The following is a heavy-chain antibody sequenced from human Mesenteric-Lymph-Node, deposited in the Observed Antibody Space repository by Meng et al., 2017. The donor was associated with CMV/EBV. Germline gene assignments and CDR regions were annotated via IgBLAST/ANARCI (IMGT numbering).Heavy chain of an antibody. V-gene: IGHV4-59*02. CDR3: ARSTTVVTTDAFDI. CDR1: GGSVSSYY. CDR2: KYYRETA. D-gene: IGHD4-23*01. Sequence: SETLSLTCTVSGGSVSSYYWSWIRQPPGKGLEWIGYKYYRETAHYNPSLKSRVTISVDTSKNLISLRLDSVTAADTAVYYCARSTTVVTTDAFDIWGQGTMVTVSS. J-gene: IGHJ3*02.